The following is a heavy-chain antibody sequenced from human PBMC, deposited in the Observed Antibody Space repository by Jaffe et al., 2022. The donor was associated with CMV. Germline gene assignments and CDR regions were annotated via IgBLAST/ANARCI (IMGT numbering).Heavy chain of an antibody. CDR3: VKDRCEGDCSGNWFDS. V-gene: IGHV3-23*04. D-gene: IGHD2-15*01. Sequence: EVQLVESGGGLVQPGGSLRLSCAASGFTFSRYAMTWVRQVAGQGLEWVLSISGSGGTTYYAHSVKGRFIISRDNSKNMVYVEMNSLRAEDTAEYYCVKDRCEGDCSGNWFDSWGQGTLVTVSS. J-gene: IGHJ5*01. CDR1: GFTFSRYA. CDR2: ISGSGGTT.